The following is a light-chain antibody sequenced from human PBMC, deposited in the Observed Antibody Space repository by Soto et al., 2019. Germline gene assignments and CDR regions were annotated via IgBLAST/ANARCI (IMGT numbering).Light chain of an antibody. Sequence: HSALTQPASVSGSPGQSITISCTGTSSDVGRYKFVSWYQVHPGKAPQLMIYEVSNRPSGVSNRFSGSKSGNTASLTISGLQAEDEADYYCFAYTSSNTRIFGGGTKLTVL. J-gene: IGLJ2*01. CDR2: EVS. V-gene: IGLV2-14*01. CDR1: SSDVGRYKF. CDR3: FAYTSSNTRI.